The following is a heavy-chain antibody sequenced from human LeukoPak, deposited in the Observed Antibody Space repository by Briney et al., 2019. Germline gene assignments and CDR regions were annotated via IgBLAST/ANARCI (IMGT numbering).Heavy chain of an antibody. V-gene: IGHV3-21*01. CDR3: ARADSGSLEAFDI. CDR2: ISSSSSYI. Sequence: GGSLRLSCAAPGFTFSSYWMSWVRQAPGKGLEWVSSISSSSSYIYYADSVKGRFTISRDNAKNSLYLQMNSLRAEDTAVYYCARADSGSLEAFDIWGQGTMVTVSS. CDR1: GFTFSSYW. J-gene: IGHJ3*02. D-gene: IGHD1-26*01.